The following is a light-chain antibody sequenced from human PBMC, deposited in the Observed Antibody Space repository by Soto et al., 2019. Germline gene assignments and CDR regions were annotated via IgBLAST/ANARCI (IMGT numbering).Light chain of an antibody. CDR3: QQRSDWPLT. Sequence: EIVLTHSPATPSLSPCERATLSSRASQSVSSYLAWYQQKPGQAPRLLIYDASNRATGIPARFSGSGSGTDFTLTISSLEPEDFAVYYCQQRSDWPLTFGGGTKVDIK. V-gene: IGKV3-11*01. CDR2: DAS. CDR1: QSVSSY. J-gene: IGKJ4*01.